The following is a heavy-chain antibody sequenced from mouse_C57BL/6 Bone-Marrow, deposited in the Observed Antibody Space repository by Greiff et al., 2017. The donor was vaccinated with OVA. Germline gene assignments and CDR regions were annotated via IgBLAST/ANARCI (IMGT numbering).Heavy chain of an antibody. D-gene: IGHD1-1*01. CDR2: INPNNGGT. V-gene: IGHV1-26*01. Sequence: EVQLQQSGPELVKPGASVKISCKASGYTFTDYYMNWVKQSHGKSLEWIGDINPNNGGTSYNQKFKGKATLTVDKSSSTAYMELRRLTSQDSAVYYCAREGPLIYYYGSSYFDYWGQGTTLTVSS. J-gene: IGHJ2*01. CDR3: AREGPLIYYYGSSYFDY. CDR1: GYTFTDYY.